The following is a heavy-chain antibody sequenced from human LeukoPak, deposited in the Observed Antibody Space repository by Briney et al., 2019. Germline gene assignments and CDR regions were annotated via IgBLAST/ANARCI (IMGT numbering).Heavy chain of an antibody. V-gene: IGHV4-59*08. Sequence: PSETLSLTCTVSGDSISTNHWSWFRQSPEKGLEWIGYIYYSGSTNYNPSLKSRVTILLDTSRNQFSLKLTSVTAADTAVYYCAKKDGVKWGQAILVTVSS. CDR1: GDSISTNH. CDR3: AKKDGVK. J-gene: IGHJ4*02. CDR2: IYYSGST. D-gene: IGHD2-15*01.